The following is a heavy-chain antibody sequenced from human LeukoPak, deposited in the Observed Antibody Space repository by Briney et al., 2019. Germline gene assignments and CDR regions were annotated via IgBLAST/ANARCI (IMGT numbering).Heavy chain of an antibody. J-gene: IGHJ3*02. D-gene: IGHD4-17*01. V-gene: IGHV4-39*07. CDR1: GGSISSSSYY. CDR3: ARDRENDYGDHDAFDI. Sequence: PSETLSLTCTVSGGSISSSSYYWGWIRQPPGKGLEWIGNIFYSGSTYYSPSLKSRVTISLDKSKNQVSLKLNSVTAEDTAVYYCARDRENDYGDHDAFDIWGQGTMVTVSS. CDR2: IFYSGST.